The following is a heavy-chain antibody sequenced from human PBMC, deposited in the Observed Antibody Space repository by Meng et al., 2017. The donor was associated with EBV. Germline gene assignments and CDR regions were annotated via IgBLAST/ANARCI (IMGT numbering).Heavy chain of an antibody. V-gene: IGHV3-30*18. D-gene: IGHD3-22*01. CDR3: AKGDVYYYDSSGYPNY. CDR1: GFTFSSYG. J-gene: IGHJ4*02. Sequence: VRRVESGGGVVQPGRSLRLSCAASGFTFSSYGMHWVRQAPGKGLEWVAVISYDGSNKYYADSVKGRFTISRDNSKNTLYLQMNSLRAEDTAVYYCAKGDVYYYDSSGYPNYWGQGTLVTVSS. CDR2: ISYDGSNK.